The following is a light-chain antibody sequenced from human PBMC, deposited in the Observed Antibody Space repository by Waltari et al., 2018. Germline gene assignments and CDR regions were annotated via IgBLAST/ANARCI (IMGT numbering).Light chain of an antibody. CDR2: VNSDGSH. CDR3: QTWGTGIWV. V-gene: IGLV4-69*01. Sequence: QLVLTQSPSASASLGASVKITCTLSSGHSSNVVAWHQQQPEKGPRYLMQVNSDGSHSKGEGIPARFSGSSSGAERYLTISSLQSDDEADYYGQTWGTGIWVFGGGTRLTVL. J-gene: IGLJ3*02. CDR1: SGHSSNV.